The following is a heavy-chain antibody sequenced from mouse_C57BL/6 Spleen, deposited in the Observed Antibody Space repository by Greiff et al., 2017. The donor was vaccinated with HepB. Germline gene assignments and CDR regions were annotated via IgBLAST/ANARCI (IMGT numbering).Heavy chain of an antibody. J-gene: IGHJ4*01. D-gene: IGHD3-1*01. V-gene: IGHV2-2*01. CDR2: IWSGGST. Sequence: QVQLKESGPGLVQPSQSLSITCTVSGFSLTSYGVHWVRQSPGKGLEWLGVIWSGGSTDYNAAFISRLSISKDNSKSQVFFKMNSLQADDTAIYYCARKGAIRGDYYAMDYWGQGTSVTVSS. CDR1: GFSLTSYG. CDR3: ARKGAIRGDYYAMDY.